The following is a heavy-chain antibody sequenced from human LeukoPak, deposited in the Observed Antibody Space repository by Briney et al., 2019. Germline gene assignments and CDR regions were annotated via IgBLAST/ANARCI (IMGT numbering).Heavy chain of an antibody. CDR2: INHSGST. Sequence: SETLSLTCAVYGGSFSGYYWSWIRQPPGKGLEWIGEINHSGSTNYNPSLKSRVTISVDTSKNQFSLKLSSVTAADTAVYYCARARPIPYYYYGMDVWGQGTTVTVSS. D-gene: IGHD2-21*01. CDR1: GGSFSGYY. CDR3: ARARPIPYYYYGMDV. J-gene: IGHJ6*02. V-gene: IGHV4-34*01.